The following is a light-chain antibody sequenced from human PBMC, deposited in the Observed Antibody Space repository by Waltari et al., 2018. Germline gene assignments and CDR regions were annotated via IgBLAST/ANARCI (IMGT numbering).Light chain of an antibody. J-gene: IGKJ1*01. V-gene: IGKV3-20*01. CDR3: HQYVGSPWT. CDR1: QPIASNY. Sequence: ETMLTQSPGTLSLAPGQRATLSCRASQPIASNYLAWYQEKPGQAPRVLIYGASTRASGIPDRFTGSGFGTDFTLTINKLEPEDFAVYYCHQYVGSPWTFGQGTKVEIK. CDR2: GAS.